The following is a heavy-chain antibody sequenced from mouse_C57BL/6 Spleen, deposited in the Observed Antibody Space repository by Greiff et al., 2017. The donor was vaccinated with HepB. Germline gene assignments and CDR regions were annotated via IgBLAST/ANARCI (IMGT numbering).Heavy chain of an antibody. CDR3: SRWDYYGSSYPYFDY. Sequence: QVQLQQPGAELVRPGTSVKLSCKASGYTFTSYWMHWVKQRPGQGLEWIGVIDPSDSYTNYNQKFKGKATLTVDTSSSTAYMQLSSLTSEDSAVYYCSRWDYYGSSYPYFDYWGQGTTLTVSS. V-gene: IGHV1-59*01. CDR2: IDPSDSYT. J-gene: IGHJ2*01. CDR1: GYTFTSYW. D-gene: IGHD1-1*01.